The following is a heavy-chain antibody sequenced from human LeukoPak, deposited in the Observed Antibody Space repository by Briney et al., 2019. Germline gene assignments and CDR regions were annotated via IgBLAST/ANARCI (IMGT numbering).Heavy chain of an antibody. V-gene: IGHV4-30-2*01. Sequence: SQTLSLTCTVSGGSISSGDYYWSWIRQPPGKGLEWIGYIYHSGSTYYNPSLKSRVTISVDRSKNQFSLNLSSVTAADTAIYYCAWGYSGYGPFDYWGQGTLVTVSS. CDR1: GGSISSGDYY. D-gene: IGHD5-12*01. CDR2: IYHSGST. CDR3: AWGYSGYGPFDY. J-gene: IGHJ4*02.